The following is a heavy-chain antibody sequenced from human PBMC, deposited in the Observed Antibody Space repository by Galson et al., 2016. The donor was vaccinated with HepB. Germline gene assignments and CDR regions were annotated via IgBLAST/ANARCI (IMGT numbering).Heavy chain of an antibody. CDR1: GFTFDDYI. D-gene: IGHD3-3*01. CDR2: INWDGRTT. CDR3: AKASGSHARYYFDR. J-gene: IGHJ4*02. V-gene: IGHV3-43*01. Sequence: SLRLSCATSGFTFDDYIMHWVRQTPEKVLEWVSLINWDGRTTYYADSVQGRFTISRDNNRNSLSLHMSSLKSEDTALYYCAKASGSHARYYFDRWGQGTQVAVSA.